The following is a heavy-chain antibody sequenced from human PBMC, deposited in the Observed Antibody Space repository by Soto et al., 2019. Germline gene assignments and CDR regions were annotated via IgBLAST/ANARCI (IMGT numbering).Heavy chain of an antibody. CDR3: ARDLFTGYSGYGYYYYGMDV. Sequence: VQLVQSGAEVKKPGASVNVSCKVSGYTFTDYYINWVRQAPGQGLEWMGWINPNTGDTTYAHKFQGWVTMTRDTSISTAYMELNRLRSDDTAMYYCARDLFTGYSGYGYYYYGMDVWGQGTAVTVSS. D-gene: IGHD5-12*01. CDR1: GYTFTDYY. CDR2: INPNTGDT. V-gene: IGHV1-2*04. J-gene: IGHJ6*02.